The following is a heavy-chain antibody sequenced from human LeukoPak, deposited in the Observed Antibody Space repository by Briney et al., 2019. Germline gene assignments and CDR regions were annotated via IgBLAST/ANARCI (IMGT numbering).Heavy chain of an antibody. CDR2: INHSGRT. V-gene: IGHV4-34*01. D-gene: IGHD2-2*02. J-gene: IGHJ4*02. CDR1: GGSFSGYY. CDR3: ASEHLNRYCSSTSCYTAVAGDFVY. Sequence: SETPSLPCCVDGGSFSGYYWIWIRQPPGKGVGGIGEINHSGRTNYNSSLKGRVTISVDPSKNQFSLKLSSVTAADTAVYYCASEHLNRYCSSTSCYTAVAGDFVYWGQGTLVTVSS.